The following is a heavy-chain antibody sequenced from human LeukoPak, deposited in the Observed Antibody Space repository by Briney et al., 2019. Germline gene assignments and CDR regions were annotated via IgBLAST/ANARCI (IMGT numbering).Heavy chain of an antibody. CDR2: IYYSGST. J-gene: IGHJ4*02. Sequence: SETLSLTCTVSGGSISSSSYYWGWIRQPPGKGLEWIGSIYYSGSTYYNPSLQSRVTISVDTSKNQFSLKLSSVTAADTAVYYCARHDNILTGYDRFDYWGQGTLVTVSS. D-gene: IGHD3-9*01. CDR3: ARHDNILTGYDRFDY. V-gene: IGHV4-39*01. CDR1: GGSISSSSYY.